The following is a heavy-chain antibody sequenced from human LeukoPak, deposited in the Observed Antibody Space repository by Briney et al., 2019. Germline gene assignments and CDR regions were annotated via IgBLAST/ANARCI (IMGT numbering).Heavy chain of an antibody. V-gene: IGHV3-21*01. J-gene: IGHJ3*02. CDR2: ISSSSSYI. CDR3: ARERVGATLFLGDAFDI. Sequence: PGGSLRLSCAASAFTFSSYSMNWVRQAPGKGLEWVSSISSSSSYIYYADSVKGRFTISRDNAKNSLYLQMNSLRAEDTAVYYCARERVGATLFLGDAFDIWGQGTMVTVSS. D-gene: IGHD1-26*01. CDR1: AFTFSSYS.